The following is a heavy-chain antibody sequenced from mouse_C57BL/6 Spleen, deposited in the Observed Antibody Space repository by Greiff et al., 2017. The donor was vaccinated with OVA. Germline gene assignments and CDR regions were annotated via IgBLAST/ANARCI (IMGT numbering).Heavy chain of an antibody. CDR3: ARSEGGKYDYPYYYAMDY. D-gene: IGHD2-4*01. CDR2: IDPSDSET. Sequence: QVQLQQPGAELVRPGSSVKLSCKASGYTFTSYWMHWVKQRPIQGLEWIGNIDPSDSETHYNQKFKDKATLTVDKSSSTAYMQLSSLTSEDSAVYYCARSEGGKYDYPYYYAMDYWGQGTSVTVSS. J-gene: IGHJ4*01. V-gene: IGHV1-52*01. CDR1: GYTFTSYW.